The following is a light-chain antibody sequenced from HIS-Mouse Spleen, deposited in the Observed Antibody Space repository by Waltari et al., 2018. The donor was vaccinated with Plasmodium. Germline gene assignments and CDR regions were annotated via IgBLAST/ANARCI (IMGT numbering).Light chain of an antibody. CDR3: CSYAGSYTFV. Sequence: QSALTQPRSVSGSPGQSVTLPCTGPSSDVGGYNYFPWYQQHPGKAPKLMIYDVSKRPSGVPDRFSGSKSGNTASLTISGLQAEDEADYYCCSYAGSYTFVFGTGTKVTVL. J-gene: IGLJ1*01. V-gene: IGLV2-11*01. CDR2: DVS. CDR1: SSDVGGYNY.